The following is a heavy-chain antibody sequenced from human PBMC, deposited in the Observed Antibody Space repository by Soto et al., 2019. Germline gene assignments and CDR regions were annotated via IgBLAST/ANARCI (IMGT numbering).Heavy chain of an antibody. CDR3: ATHPPRGPLDH. J-gene: IGHJ4*02. CDR1: CGSISSRGNH. CDR2: IYYSENT. V-gene: IGHV4-39*01. Sequence: LETLSLTCTVSCGSISSRGNHRSWIRQPPGKGLEWIGNIYYSENTYYNPSLKSRVTISVDTSKNQFSLRLTSVTAADTAVYYCATHPPRGPLDHWGQGTLVTVSS.